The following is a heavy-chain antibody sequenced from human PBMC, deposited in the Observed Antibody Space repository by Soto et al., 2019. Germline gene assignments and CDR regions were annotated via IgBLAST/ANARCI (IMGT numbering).Heavy chain of an antibody. CDR1: GYDFTDSH. CDR3: AKAGRDPWSGMTFFHP. V-gene: IGHV1-2*04. D-gene: IGHD3-3*01. J-gene: IGHJ5*02. CDR2: INPKSGDS. Sequence: ASVKVSCRASGYDFTDSHIHWVRQAPGQGLEWMGWINPKSGDSEFAQKFQGWITLTRDTSITTAYLELRNLKSDDTATYFCAKAGRDPWSGMTFFHPWGQGTLVTVSS.